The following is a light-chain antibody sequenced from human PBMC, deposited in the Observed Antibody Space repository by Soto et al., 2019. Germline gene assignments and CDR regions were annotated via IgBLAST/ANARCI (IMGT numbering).Light chain of an antibody. Sequence: QPVLTQSSSASASLGSSVKLTCTLSSGHSTYIIAWHQQQPGQAPRFLMKLEGGGNYNKGSGVPDRFSGSSSGADHYLTISNLQSEDEADYYCETWDSNTRVFGGGTKVTVL. CDR2: LEGGGNY. J-gene: IGLJ2*01. CDR3: ETWDSNTRV. V-gene: IGLV4-60*03. CDR1: SGHSTYI.